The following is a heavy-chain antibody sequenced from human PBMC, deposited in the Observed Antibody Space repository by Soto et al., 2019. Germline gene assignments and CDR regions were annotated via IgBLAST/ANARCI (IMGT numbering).Heavy chain of an antibody. J-gene: IGHJ4*02. V-gene: IGHV3-23*01. CDR1: GFTFSNSA. CDR3: AKDGGYSYGTDH. Sequence: GGSLRLSCAASGFTFSNSAMTWVRQAPGKGLEWVSALSGSGRSTYYADSVKGRFTISRDNSKNILYLQMNSLRAEDTAVYYCAKDGGYSYGTDHWGQGTQVTVS. CDR2: LSGSGRST. D-gene: IGHD5-18*01.